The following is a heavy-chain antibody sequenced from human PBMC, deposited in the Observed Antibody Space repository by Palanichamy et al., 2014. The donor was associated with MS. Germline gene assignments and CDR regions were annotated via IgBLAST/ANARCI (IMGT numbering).Heavy chain of an antibody. D-gene: IGHD5-12*01. CDR3: AAQVKYRDNIGSNEF. V-gene: IGHV5-10-1*03. CDR2: IDPSDSYT. J-gene: IGHJ4*02. CDR1: GYRFTNYW. Sequence: EVQLVQSGAEVKKPGESLRISCQGSGYRFTNYWINWVRQMPGTGLKWMGRIDPSDSYTNYSPSFQGHVTLSIDKSINTTYLRWSSLKASDTAIYYCAAQVKYRDNIGSNEFWGQGTLVTVSS.